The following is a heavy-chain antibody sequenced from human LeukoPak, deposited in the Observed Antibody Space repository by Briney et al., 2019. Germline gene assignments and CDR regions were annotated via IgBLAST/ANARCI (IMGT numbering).Heavy chain of an antibody. V-gene: IGHV1-18*01. D-gene: IGHD2-2*02. J-gene: IGHJ4*02. CDR3: ARGYCSSTSCYTGVY. CDR1: GYTFTSYG. CDR2: ISAYNGNT. Sequence: ASVKVSCKASGYTFTSYGISSVRQAPGQGLEWMGWISAYNGNTNYAQKLQGRVTMTTDPSTSIAYMELRSRRSDDAAAYYCARGYCSSTSCYTGVYWGQGTLVTVSS.